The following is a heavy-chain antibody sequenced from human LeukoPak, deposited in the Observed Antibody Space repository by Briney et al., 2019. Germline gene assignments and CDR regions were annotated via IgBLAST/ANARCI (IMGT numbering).Heavy chain of an antibody. J-gene: IGHJ4*02. D-gene: IGHD1-14*01. V-gene: IGHV4-59*08. CDR1: GVSVSSYS. CDR2: IHNSERT. Sequence: SETETLICSVSGVSVSSYSWSWIRQSPGKGLEWIGYIHNSERTNYNPSLKSRVTGFVDTSKNQVSLRLSSVTAADTAVYYCARHGTISSESYFDYWGQEAVHRLF. CDR3: ARHGTISSESYFDY.